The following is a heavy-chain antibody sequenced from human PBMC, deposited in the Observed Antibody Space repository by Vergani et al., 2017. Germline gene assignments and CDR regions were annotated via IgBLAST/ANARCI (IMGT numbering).Heavy chain of an antibody. Sequence: QVQLVQSGAEVKKPGSSMKVSCKASGGTFSSYTISWVRQAPGQGLEWMGRIIPILGIANYAQKFQGRVTITADKSTSTAYMELSSLRSEDTAVYYCARDPPGIVGVHWFDPWGQGTLVTVSS. CDR2: IIPILGIA. CDR1: GGTFSSYT. D-gene: IGHD1-26*01. V-gene: IGHV1-69*08. J-gene: IGHJ5*02. CDR3: ARDPPGIVGVHWFDP.